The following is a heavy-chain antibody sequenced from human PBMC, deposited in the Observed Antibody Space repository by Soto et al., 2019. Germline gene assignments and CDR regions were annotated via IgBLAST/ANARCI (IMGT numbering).Heavy chain of an antibody. J-gene: IGHJ6*02. CDR1: GYSFTSYW. CDR2: IYPGDSDT. CDR3: ARRYRYSSGWFEGSDYYYGMDV. D-gene: IGHD6-19*01. V-gene: IGHV5-51*01. Sequence: PGESLKISCKGSGYSFTSYWIGWVRQVPGKGLEWMGFIYPGDSDTRYSPSFQGHVTISADKSISTAYLQWSSLKASDTAMYYCARRYRYSSGWFEGSDYYYGMDVWGQGTTVTVSS.